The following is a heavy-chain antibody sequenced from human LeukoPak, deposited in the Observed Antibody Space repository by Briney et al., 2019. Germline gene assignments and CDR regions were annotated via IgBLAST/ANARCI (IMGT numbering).Heavy chain of an antibody. J-gene: IGHJ4*02. CDR1: GFNFNDYG. CDR2: ISNAGSLT. CDR3: ARRGSHCSSGACYSGDY. D-gene: IGHD2-15*01. V-gene: IGHV3-23*01. Sequence: GGSLRLSCSASGFNFNDYGMSWVRQAPAKGLEWVATISNAGSLTFFADAVKGRFTISRDNYKNMLYLQMSSLRAEDTALYYCARRGSHCSSGACYSGDYWGQGTLVTVSS.